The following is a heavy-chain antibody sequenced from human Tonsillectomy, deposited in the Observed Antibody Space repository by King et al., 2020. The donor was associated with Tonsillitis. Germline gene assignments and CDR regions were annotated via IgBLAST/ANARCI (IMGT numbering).Heavy chain of an antibody. Sequence: VQLVESGGGLVQPGGSLRLSCAASGFTFGSYSMSWVRQAPGKGPEWVSIISSSAGTKYYADSVKGRFTIFRDNSKSTLYLQMNSLGAEDTALYYCAKEFCSGVSQDAPFDTRGQGTMVTVSS. CDR3: AKEFCSGVSQDAPFDT. J-gene: IGHJ3*02. CDR1: GFTFGSYS. V-gene: IGHV3-23*04. CDR2: ISSSAGTK. D-gene: IGHD2-15*01.